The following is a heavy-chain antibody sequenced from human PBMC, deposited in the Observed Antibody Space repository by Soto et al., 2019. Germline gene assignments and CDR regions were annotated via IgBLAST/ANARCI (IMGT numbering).Heavy chain of an antibody. V-gene: IGHV1-18*01. Sequence: ASVKVSCKASGYTLTSYGISWVRQAPRQGHEWMGWISAYNGNTNYAQKLQGRVTMTTDTSTSTAYMELRSLRSDDTAVYYSTVGYCSGGSCGTIDFWGQGTLVTVSS. J-gene: IGHJ4*02. CDR3: TVGYCSGGSCGTIDF. D-gene: IGHD2-15*01. CDR2: ISAYNGNT. CDR1: GYTLTSYG.